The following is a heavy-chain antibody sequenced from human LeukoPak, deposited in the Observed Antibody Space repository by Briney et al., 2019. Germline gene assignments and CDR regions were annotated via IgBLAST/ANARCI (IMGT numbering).Heavy chain of an antibody. J-gene: IGHJ4*02. D-gene: IGHD3-10*01. V-gene: IGHV4-38-2*02. CDR3: ARVALGAQFDY. Sequence: PSETLSLTCTVSDYSISSGYYWGWIRQPPGKGLEWIGSMYHSGSTYYNPSLKSRVTISVDTSKNQFSLKLSSVTAADTAVYYCARVALGAQFDYWGQGTLVTVP. CDR2: MYHSGST. CDR1: DYSISSGYY.